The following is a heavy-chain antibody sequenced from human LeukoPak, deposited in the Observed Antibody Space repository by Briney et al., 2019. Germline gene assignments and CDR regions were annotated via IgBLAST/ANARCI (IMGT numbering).Heavy chain of an antibody. CDR1: VFTFDEYG. V-gene: IGHV3-20*04. CDR3: ARAETYHYGTTGFQEIGPFDY. Sequence: PGGSLRLSCVASVFTFDEYGMSWVRQAPGKGGDGVSGINRDGGSTGYADSVKGRFTISRDNDQNSLYLQMNSLRAEDTALYYCARAETYHYGTTGFQEIGPFDYWGQGTLVTVSS. D-gene: IGHD3-22*01. CDR2: INRDGGST. J-gene: IGHJ4*02.